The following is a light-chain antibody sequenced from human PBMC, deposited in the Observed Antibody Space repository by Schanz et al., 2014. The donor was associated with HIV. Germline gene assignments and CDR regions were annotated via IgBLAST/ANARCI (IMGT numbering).Light chain of an antibody. J-gene: IGLJ1*01. V-gene: IGLV2-14*03. CDR3: QSYDSTLTLYV. Sequence: QSALTQPASVSGSPGQSITISCTGTSNDVGGYNFVSWYQQHPGKAPKLIIYDVSNRPSGVSNRFSGSKSGNTASLTISGLQAEDEADYYCQSYDSTLTLYVFGTGTKLTVL. CDR1: SNDVGGYNF. CDR2: DVS.